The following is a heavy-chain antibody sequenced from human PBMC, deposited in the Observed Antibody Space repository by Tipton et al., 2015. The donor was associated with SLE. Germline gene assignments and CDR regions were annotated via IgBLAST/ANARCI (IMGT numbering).Heavy chain of an antibody. Sequence: TLSLTCAVYGGSFSGYYWSWIRQPPGKGLEWIGEINHSGSTNYNPSLKSRVTISVDTSKNQFSLKLSSVTAADTAVYYCARSMSIAARGNAFDIWGQGTLVTVSS. V-gene: IGHV4-34*01. D-gene: IGHD6-6*01. CDR1: GGSFSGYY. CDR3: ARSMSIAARGNAFDI. J-gene: IGHJ4*02. CDR2: INHSGST.